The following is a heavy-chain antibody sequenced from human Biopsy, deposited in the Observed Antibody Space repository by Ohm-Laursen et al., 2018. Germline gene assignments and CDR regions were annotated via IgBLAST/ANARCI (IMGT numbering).Heavy chain of an antibody. CDR1: GYTFTSYE. CDR3: ARADPPLFYYGSGSSNWFDP. D-gene: IGHD3-10*01. J-gene: IGHJ5*02. Sequence: EASVKVSCKASGYTFTSYEINWVRQAPGQGLEWMGWMNPDSGNTGYAQNFQGRVTMTRNTSISTAYMELSSLRSEDTAVYFCARADPPLFYYGSGSSNWFDPWGQGTLVTVSS. CDR2: MNPDSGNT. V-gene: IGHV1-8*01.